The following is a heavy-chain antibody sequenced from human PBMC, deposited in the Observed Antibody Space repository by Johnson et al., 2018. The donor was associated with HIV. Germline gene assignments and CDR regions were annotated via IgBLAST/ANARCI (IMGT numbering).Heavy chain of an antibody. CDR2: ISYDGSNK. Sequence: QVQLVESGGGVVQPGRSLRLSYAASGFTFSSYAMHWVRQAPGKGLEWVAVISYDGSNKYYADSVTARFTISRDNSKNTLYLQMNSLRAEDTALYYCARDPPPRSSGSDAFDIWGQGTMVTVSS. J-gene: IGHJ3*02. V-gene: IGHV3-30-3*01. CDR1: GFTFSSYA. CDR3: ARDPPPRSSGSDAFDI. D-gene: IGHD6-19*01.